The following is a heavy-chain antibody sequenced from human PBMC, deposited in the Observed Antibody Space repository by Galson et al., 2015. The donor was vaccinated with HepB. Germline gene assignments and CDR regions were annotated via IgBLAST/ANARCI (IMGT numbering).Heavy chain of an antibody. J-gene: IGHJ4*02. V-gene: IGHV3-21*01. D-gene: IGHD2-2*01. CDR3: ARVLSTSWASGLDY. Sequence: SLRLSCAGSEFIFSDFTMNWVRQAPGKGLEWVSSISSSGYYTDYADSVKGRFTISRDNAKNSLFLQMNSLRADDTAVYYCARVLSTSWASGLDYWGQGTLVTVS. CDR2: ISSSGYYT. CDR1: EFIFSDFT.